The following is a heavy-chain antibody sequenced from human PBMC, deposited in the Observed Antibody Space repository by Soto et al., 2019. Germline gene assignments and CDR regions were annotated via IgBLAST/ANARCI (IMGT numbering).Heavy chain of an antibody. CDR2: FDPEDGET. V-gene: IGHV1-24*01. Sequence: ASVKVSCTASGYTFTEISMQWVRQAPRKGLEWMGGFDPEDGETIYAQKFQGRVTMTEDTSTDTAYMELSSLRSEDTAVYYCATPTELHYYDSSGRDNAFDIWGQGTMVTVSS. D-gene: IGHD3-22*01. CDR1: GYTFTEIS. CDR3: ATPTELHYYDSSGRDNAFDI. J-gene: IGHJ3*02.